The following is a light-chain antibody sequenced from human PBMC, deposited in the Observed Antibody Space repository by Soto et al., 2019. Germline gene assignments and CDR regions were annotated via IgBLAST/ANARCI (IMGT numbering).Light chain of an antibody. CDR1: QSLLHSDGYKY. V-gene: IGKV2-28*01. Sequence: IVMTQSPVSLPVTPGEPASISCKSSQSLLHSDGYKYLDWYVQKAGQSPQLLIYLGSHRASGVPDRISGSGSGTDFTLKISKVEADDVGVYYCMQTLQTPLTFGPGTKVDIK. CDR3: MQTLQTPLT. CDR2: LGS. J-gene: IGKJ3*01.